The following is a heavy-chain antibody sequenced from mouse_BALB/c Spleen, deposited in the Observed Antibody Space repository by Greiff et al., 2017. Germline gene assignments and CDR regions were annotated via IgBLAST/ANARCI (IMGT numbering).Heavy chain of an antibody. CDR2: ISSGGSYT. J-gene: IGHJ4*01. Sequence: EVHLVESGGGLVKPGGSLKLSCAASGFTFSSYAMSWVRQSPEKRLEWVAEISSGGSYTYYPDTVTGRFTISRDNAKNTLYLEMSSLRSEDTAMYYCAREDYDYDGYAMDYWGQGTSVTVSS. V-gene: IGHV5-9-4*01. D-gene: IGHD2-4*01. CDR1: GFTFSSYA. CDR3: AREDYDYDGYAMDY.